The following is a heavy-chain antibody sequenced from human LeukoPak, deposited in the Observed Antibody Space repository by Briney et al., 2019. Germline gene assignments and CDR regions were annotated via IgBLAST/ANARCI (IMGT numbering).Heavy chain of an antibody. V-gene: IGHV1-69*13. D-gene: IGHD4-11*01. J-gene: IGHJ5*02. CDR3: ARDNYGAEEGIGSSLVWLDP. Sequence: SVKVSCKASGGTFSSYAISWVRQAPGQGLEWMGGIIPIFGTANYAQKFQGRVTITADESTSTAYMELSSLRSEDTAVYYCARDNYGAEEGIGSSLVWLDPWGQGTLVTVSS. CDR2: IIPIFGTA. CDR1: GGTFSSYA.